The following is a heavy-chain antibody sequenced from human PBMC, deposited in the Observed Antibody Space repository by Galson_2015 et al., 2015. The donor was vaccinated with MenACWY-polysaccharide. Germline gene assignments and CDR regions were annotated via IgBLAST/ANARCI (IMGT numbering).Heavy chain of an antibody. V-gene: IGHV3-72*01. J-gene: IGHJ4*02. Sequence: SLRLSCAASGFTFSDQYMDWVRQAPGKGLEWVGRIRNKADSYTTEYAASVKGRFTISRDDSKNSLYLQMNSLKTEDTAVYYCAALVTAATIFGRDYWGQGTLATVSS. D-gene: IGHD2-2*01. CDR3: AALVTAATIFGRDY. CDR2: IRNKADSYTT. CDR1: GFTFSDQY.